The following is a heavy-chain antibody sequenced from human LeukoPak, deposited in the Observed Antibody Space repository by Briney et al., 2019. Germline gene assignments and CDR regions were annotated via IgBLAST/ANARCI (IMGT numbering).Heavy chain of an antibody. D-gene: IGHD2-15*01. V-gene: IGHV3-23*01. CDR1: GFTFSSYA. Sequence: PGGSLRLSCAASGFTFSSYAMSWVRQAPGKGLEWVSAISGSGGSTYYADSVKGRFTISRDNSKNTLYLQMNSLRAEDTAVYYCATSGIVVVVAATRTVPDYWGRGTLVTVSS. CDR3: ATSGIVVVVAATRTVPDY. CDR2: ISGSGGST. J-gene: IGHJ4*02.